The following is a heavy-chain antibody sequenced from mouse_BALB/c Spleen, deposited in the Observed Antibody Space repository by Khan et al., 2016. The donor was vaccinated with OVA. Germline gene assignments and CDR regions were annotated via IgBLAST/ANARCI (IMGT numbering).Heavy chain of an antibody. D-gene: IGHD1-1*01. CDR3: ARVYGGDFDD. CDR2: ISYSGNT. Sequence: DVQLQESGPGLVKPSQSLSLTCTVTGYSITSDYAWNWIRQFPGNKLEWMGFISYSGNTNYNPSLKSRISITRDTSKNQFFLQLNSVTTEDTATYDCARVYGGDFDDWGQGTTLTVSS. V-gene: IGHV3-2*02. J-gene: IGHJ2*01. CDR1: GYSITSDYA.